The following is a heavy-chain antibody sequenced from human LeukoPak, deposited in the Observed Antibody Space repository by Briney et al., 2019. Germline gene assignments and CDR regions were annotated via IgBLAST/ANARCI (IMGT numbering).Heavy chain of an antibody. CDR1: GFTFSSYE. D-gene: IGHD3-16*02. V-gene: IGHV3-48*03. J-gene: IGHJ4*02. CDR2: ISSSGSTI. Sequence: PGGSLRLSCAASGFTFSSYEMNWVRQAPGKGLEWISYISSSGSTIYYADSVKGRITISRDNAKNSLYLQMNSRRVEDTAVYYCAKGYDYVWGSYRSQFDYWGQGTLVTVSS. CDR3: AKGYDYVWGSYRSQFDY.